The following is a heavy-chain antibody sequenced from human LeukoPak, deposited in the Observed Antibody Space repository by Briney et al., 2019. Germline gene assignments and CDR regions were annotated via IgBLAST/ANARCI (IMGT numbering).Heavy chain of an antibody. J-gene: IGHJ4*02. Sequence: SETLSLTCTVSGGSISSYYWSWIRQPPGKGLEWIGYIYYSGSTNYNPSLKSRVTISVDTSKNQFSLKLSSVTAADTAVYYCARDYYGSGSPSFWGQGTLVTVSS. CDR3: ARDYYGSGSPSF. V-gene: IGHV4-59*12. CDR1: GGSISSYY. CDR2: IYYSGST. D-gene: IGHD3-10*01.